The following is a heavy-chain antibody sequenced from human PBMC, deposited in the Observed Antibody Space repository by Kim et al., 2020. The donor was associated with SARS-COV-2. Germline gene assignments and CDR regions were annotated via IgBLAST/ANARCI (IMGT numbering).Heavy chain of an antibody. V-gene: IGHV3-73*01. Sequence: VRGRFTISREESRNTAYLQMNSLKTADTAVYYCTRVPGPTLAFWDAFDIWGQGTMVTVSS. J-gene: IGHJ3*02. D-gene: IGHD1-1*01. CDR3: TRVPGPTLAFWDAFDI.